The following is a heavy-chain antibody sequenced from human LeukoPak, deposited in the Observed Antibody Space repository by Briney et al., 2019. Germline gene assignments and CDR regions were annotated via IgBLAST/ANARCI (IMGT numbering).Heavy chain of an antibody. CDR2: IYYSGST. J-gene: IGHJ4*02. CDR3: ARRPYCRSTSCYYFDY. Sequence: PSETLSLTCTVSGGSISSSSYYWGWIRQPPGKGLEWIGSIYYSGSTYYNLSLKSRVTLSVDTSKNQFSLRLSSVTAADTAVYYCARRPYCRSTSCYYFDYWGQGTLVTVSS. CDR1: GGSISSSSYY. V-gene: IGHV4-39*01. D-gene: IGHD2-2*01.